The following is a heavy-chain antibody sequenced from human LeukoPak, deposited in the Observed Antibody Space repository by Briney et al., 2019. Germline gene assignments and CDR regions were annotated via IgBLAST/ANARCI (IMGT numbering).Heavy chain of an antibody. D-gene: IGHD2-15*01. CDR1: GVTVSSNY. J-gene: IGHJ5*01. Sequence: GGSLRLSCAASGVTVSSNYMSWVRQAPGKGLEWVSVIYGGGSTYYADSVKGRFTISRDTSKNTLNLQMNSLRADDTAVYYCASWSGSWYGEDSWGQGTLVTVSS. CDR2: IYGGGST. CDR3: ASWSGSWYGEDS. V-gene: IGHV3-53*01.